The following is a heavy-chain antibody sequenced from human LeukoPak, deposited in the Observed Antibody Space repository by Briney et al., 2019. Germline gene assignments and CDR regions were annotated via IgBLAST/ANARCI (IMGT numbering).Heavy chain of an antibody. V-gene: IGHV4-39*07. D-gene: IGHD4-11*01. CDR3: ARDQPDYSSYYMDV. Sequence: SETLSLTCTVSGGSISSSSYYWGWIRQPPGKGLEWIGSIYYSGSTYYNPSLKSRVTISVDTSKNQFSLKLSSVTAADTAVYYCARDQPDYSSYYMDVWGKGTTVTVSS. J-gene: IGHJ6*03. CDR2: IYYSGST. CDR1: GGSISSSSYY.